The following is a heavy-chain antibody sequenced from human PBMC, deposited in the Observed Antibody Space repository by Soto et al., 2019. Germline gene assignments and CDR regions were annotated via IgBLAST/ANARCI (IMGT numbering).Heavy chain of an antibody. J-gene: IGHJ4*02. CDR2: ISYSVTT. V-gene: IGHV4-59*08. Sequence: SETLSLTCTVSGDSINNYYWNWVRQAPGKGLEWIGHISYSVTTIYNPSLRGRVSFSIDTSKNQFSLKLDSVTAADTAVYYCARLGGYYQAFDNWGQGTLVTV. CDR3: ARLGGYYQAFDN. D-gene: IGHD3-3*01. CDR1: GDSINNYY.